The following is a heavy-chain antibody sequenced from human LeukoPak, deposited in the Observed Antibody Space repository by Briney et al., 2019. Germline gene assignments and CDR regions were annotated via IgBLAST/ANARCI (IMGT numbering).Heavy chain of an antibody. V-gene: IGHV4-59*01. CDR1: GGSISSYY. Sequence: PSETLSLTCTASGGSISSYYWSWIRQPPGKGLEWIGYIYYSGSTNYNPFLKSRVTISVDTSKNQFSLKLSSVTAADTAVYYCARAYSSGWDYFDYGGQGTLVTVSS. CDR2: IYYSGST. J-gene: IGHJ4*02. CDR3: ARAYSSGWDYFDY. D-gene: IGHD6-19*01.